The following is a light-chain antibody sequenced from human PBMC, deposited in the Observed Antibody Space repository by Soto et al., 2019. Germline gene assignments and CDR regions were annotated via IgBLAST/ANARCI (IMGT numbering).Light chain of an antibody. Sequence: QSALTQPASVSGSPGQSITISCTATTSDVGGFDSVSWYQQHPGTAPRVIIYEVSNRPSGVSYRFSGSKSAITASLTISGLQADDEADYYCSSYTTSNTWLFGGGTKVTVL. CDR1: TSDVGGFDS. J-gene: IGLJ3*02. CDR2: EVS. CDR3: SSYTTSNTWL. V-gene: IGLV2-14*01.